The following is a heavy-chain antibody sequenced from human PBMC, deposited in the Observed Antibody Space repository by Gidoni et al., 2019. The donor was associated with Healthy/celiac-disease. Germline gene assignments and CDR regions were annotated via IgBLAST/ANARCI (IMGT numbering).Heavy chain of an antibody. CDR3: ARDRGTYRDAFDI. CDR1: GFTFSSYE. CDR2: ISSTCNTI. Sequence: EVQLVESGGGLVQPGGSLRLSCAASGFTFSSYEMNWVRQAPGQGLEWVSNISSTCNTIYYADSGKGRFTISRDNAKNSLYLQMNSLRAEDTAIYYCARDRGTYRDAFDIWGQGTMVTVSS. J-gene: IGHJ3*02. V-gene: IGHV3-48*03.